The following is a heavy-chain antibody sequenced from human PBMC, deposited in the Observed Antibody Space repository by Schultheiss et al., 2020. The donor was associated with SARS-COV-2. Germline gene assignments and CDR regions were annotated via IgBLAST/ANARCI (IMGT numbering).Heavy chain of an antibody. CDR1: GFTFNDYY. J-gene: IGHJ6*02. D-gene: IGHD6-19*01. V-gene: IGHV3-11*06. CDR3: VKEGIAVAGRLDYHYGMDV. Sequence: GGSLRLSCAVSGFTFNDYYMSWIRQAPGKGLEWVSYISDSTTNTNYADSVKGRFTISRDNSKNTLYLQMSSLRTEDTGVYYCVKEGIAVAGRLDYHYGMDVWGQGTTVTVFS. CDR2: ISDSTTNT.